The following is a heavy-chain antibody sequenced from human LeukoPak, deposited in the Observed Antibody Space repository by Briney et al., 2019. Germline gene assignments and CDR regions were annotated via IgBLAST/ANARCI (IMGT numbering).Heavy chain of an antibody. Sequence: PSETLSLTCTVSGGSISSYYWSWIRQPPGKGLEWIGYISDSGNTNYNPSLKSPVTISVDTSKNQFSLKLWSVTAADTAVYYCARTTQEGSVVKTYYFDYWGQGTLLTVSS. V-gene: IGHV4-59*01. J-gene: IGHJ4*02. CDR2: ISDSGNT. D-gene: IGHD6-25*01. CDR1: GGSISSYY. CDR3: ARTTQEGSVVKTYYFDY.